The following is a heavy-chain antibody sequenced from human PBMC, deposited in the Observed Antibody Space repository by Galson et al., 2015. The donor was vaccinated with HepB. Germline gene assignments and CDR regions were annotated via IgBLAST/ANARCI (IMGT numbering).Heavy chain of an antibody. J-gene: IGHJ5*02. CDR3: AKGGLGPHGGSYYDP. CDR1: GFTFSSYT. CDR2: INSRSDNI. D-gene: IGHD1-26*01. V-gene: IGHV3-21*01. Sequence: SLRLSCAASGFTFSSYTMNWVRQLPGEGLDWVSFINSRSDNIFYADSVKGRFTISRDNAKNSLFLQLNSLRAEDAAIYYCAKGGLGPHGGSYYDPWGPGTLVTVSS.